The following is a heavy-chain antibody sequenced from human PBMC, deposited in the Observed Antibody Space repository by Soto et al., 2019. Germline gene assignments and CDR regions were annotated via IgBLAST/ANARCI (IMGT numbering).Heavy chain of an antibody. V-gene: IGHV3-23*01. D-gene: IGHD6-13*01. J-gene: IGHJ4*02. CDR1: GFTFSSYA. Sequence: EVQLLESGGGLVQPGGSLRLSCAASGFTFSSYAMSWVRQAPGKGLEWVSGISGSGGTTFYADSVKGRFTISRDNSKNTLYLQMNSLRTEDTAVYFCASLTSTWQVGFDHWGQGTLVTVSS. CDR2: ISGSGGTT. CDR3: ASLTSTWQVGFDH.